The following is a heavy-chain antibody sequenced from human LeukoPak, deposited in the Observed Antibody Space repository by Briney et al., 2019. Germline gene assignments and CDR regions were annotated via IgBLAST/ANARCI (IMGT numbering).Heavy chain of an antibody. CDR1: GCTFSSYC. Sequence: GGSPRLSCAASGCTFSSYCMNWVRQAPGKGLEWVSSISSSSSYIYYADSVKGRFTISRDNAKNSLYLRMNSLRAEDTAVYSCARDSRWVPASFAYWGQGTLVTASS. V-gene: IGHV3-21*01. J-gene: IGHJ4*02. CDR3: ARDSRWVPASFAY. CDR2: ISSSSSYI. D-gene: IGHD2-2*01.